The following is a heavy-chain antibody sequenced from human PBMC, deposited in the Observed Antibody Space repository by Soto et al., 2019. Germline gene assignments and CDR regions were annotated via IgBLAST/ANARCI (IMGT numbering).Heavy chain of an antibody. Sequence: GGTLRLSCAASGFTFSSYAMSRVRQAPGKGLEWVSAMSGSGGSTYYADAVKGRFTISRDNSKNTLYLQMNSLRAEDTAVYYCAKAYYGSGSYYVGPDYYYYGMDVWGQGTTVTVSS. CDR3: AKAYYGSGSYYVGPDYYYYGMDV. CDR1: GFTFSSYA. D-gene: IGHD3-10*01. J-gene: IGHJ6*02. CDR2: MSGSGGST. V-gene: IGHV3-23*01.